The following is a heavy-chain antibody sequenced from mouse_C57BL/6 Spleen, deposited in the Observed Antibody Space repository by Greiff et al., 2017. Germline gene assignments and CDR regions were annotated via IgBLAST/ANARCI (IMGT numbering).Heavy chain of an antibody. D-gene: IGHD2-10*02. J-gene: IGHJ1*03. CDR2: FYPGSGSI. CDR3: ARHEGGYGNYCYFDV. Sequence: QVQLQQSGAELVKPGASVKLSCTASGYTFTEYTMHWVQQRSGQGLEWIGWFYPGSGSIKYNEKFKDKATLTADKSSSTLYMELSRLTSEDSAVYFCARHEGGYGNYCYFDVWGTGTTVTVSS. V-gene: IGHV1-62-2*01. CDR1: GYTFTEYT.